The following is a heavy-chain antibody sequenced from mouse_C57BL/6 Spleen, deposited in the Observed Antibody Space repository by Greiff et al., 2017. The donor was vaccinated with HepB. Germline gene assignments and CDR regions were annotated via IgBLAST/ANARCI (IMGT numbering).Heavy chain of an antibody. CDR1: GYSITSGYY. J-gene: IGHJ4*01. CDR2: ISYDGSN. Sequence: EVKLMESGPGLVKPSQSLSLTCSVTGYSITSGYYWNWIRQFPGNKLEWMGYISYDGSNNYNPSLKNRISITRDTSKNQFFLKLNSVTTEDTATYYCASYDYDGDLYAMDYWGQGTSVTVSS. CDR3: ASYDYDGDLYAMDY. V-gene: IGHV3-6*01. D-gene: IGHD2-4*01.